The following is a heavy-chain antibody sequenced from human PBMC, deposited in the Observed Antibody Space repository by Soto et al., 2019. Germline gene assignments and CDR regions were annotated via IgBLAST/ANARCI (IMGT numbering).Heavy chain of an antibody. CDR3: AASPTLGVTSDF. CDR2: IVLGSGKT. V-gene: IGHV1-58*01. CDR1: GFAFSSSA. J-gene: IGHJ4*02. D-gene: IGHD2-21*02. Sequence: QMQLVQSGPEVKKPGTSVKVSCKGSGFAFSSSAVQCVRQARGQRLEWIGWIVLGSGKTDYAQKVKQRVTITREISRRTAYMELSRLRSADTAVNYCAASPTLGVTSDFWCQGTVVTVSS.